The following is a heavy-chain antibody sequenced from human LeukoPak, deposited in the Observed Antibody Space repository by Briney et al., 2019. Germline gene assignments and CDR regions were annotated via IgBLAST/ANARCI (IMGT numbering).Heavy chain of an antibody. D-gene: IGHD6-13*01. J-gene: IGHJ4*02. CDR1: GYSITRGYH. V-gene: IGHV4-38-2*01. CDR2: VSHSGVT. CDR3: ARHVRATGGSRGVFYFDF. Sequence: SETLSLTCVVSGYSITRGYHWAWIRQPPGKGLEWIGSVSHSGVTYYNPSLKSRVTLSVDTSKNQFSLGLVSAIAADTAVYYCARHVRATGGSRGVFYFDFWGQGTLVPVSS.